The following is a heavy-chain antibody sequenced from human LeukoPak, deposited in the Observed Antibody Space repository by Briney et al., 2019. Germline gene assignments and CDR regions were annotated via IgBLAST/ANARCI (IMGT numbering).Heavy chain of an antibody. Sequence: GESLKISCKGSGYSFTSYYMHWVRQAPGQGLEWMGWINPNSGGTNYAQKFQGRVTMTRDTSISTAYMELSRLRSDDTAVYYCARIIGDYYDSSGPPEQPFDYWGQGTLVTVSS. CDR3: ARIIGDYYDSSGPPEQPFDY. D-gene: IGHD3-22*01. J-gene: IGHJ4*02. CDR2: INPNSGGT. CDR1: GYSFTSYY. V-gene: IGHV1-2*02.